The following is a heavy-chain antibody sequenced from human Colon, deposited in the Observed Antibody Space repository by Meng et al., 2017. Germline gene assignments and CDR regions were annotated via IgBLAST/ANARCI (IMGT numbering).Heavy chain of an antibody. CDR1: GFTFSSHW. CDR3: ARDRDWYPYYCYYGMDV. V-gene: IGHV3-7*01. CDR2: IKQDGSAK. D-gene: IGHD6-19*01. J-gene: IGHJ6*02. Sequence: GGSLRLSCAASGFTFSSHWMSWVRQAPGKGLEWVSNIKQDGSAKYYVDSVKGRFTISRDNAKNSLFLQMNSLRAEDTAVYYCARDRDWYPYYCYYGMDVWGQGTTVTVSS.